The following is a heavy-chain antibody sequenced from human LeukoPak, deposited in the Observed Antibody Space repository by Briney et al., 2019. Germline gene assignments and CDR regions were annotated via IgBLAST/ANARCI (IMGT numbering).Heavy chain of an antibody. Sequence: SETLSLTCTVSGGSISSYYWSWIRQPPGNGLEWIGYIYYSGSTNYNPSLKSRVTISVDTSKNQFSLKLSSVTAADTAVYYCARGRAYYDILTGFPYYYYYGMDVWGQGTTVTVSS. D-gene: IGHD3-9*01. CDR3: ARGRAYYDILTGFPYYYYYGMDV. J-gene: IGHJ6*02. V-gene: IGHV4-59*01. CDR2: IYYSGST. CDR1: GGSISSYY.